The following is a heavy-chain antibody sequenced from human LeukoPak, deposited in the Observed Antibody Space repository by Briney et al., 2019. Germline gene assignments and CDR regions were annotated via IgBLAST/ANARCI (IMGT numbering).Heavy chain of an antibody. D-gene: IGHD3-3*01. V-gene: IGHV1-69*13. CDR2: IIPIFGTA. CDR1: GGTFSSYA. J-gene: IGHJ4*02. Sequence: GASVKVSCKASGGTFSSYAISWVRQAPGQGLEWMGGIIPIFGTANYAQKFQGRVTTTADESTSTAYMELSSLRSEDTAVYYCARRTIFGVETLLDYWGQGTLVTVSS. CDR3: ARRTIFGVETLLDY.